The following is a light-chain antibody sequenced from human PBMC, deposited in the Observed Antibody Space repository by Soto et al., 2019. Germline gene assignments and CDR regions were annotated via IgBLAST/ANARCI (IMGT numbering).Light chain of an antibody. V-gene: IGLV1-40*01. Sequence: QSVLTQPPSVSGAPGQSVTISCTGSSSNIGAGYDVHLYHQLPGTAPKLLIYGNSNRPSGVPDRFSGSKSGASDSLAITGLQAEDEADYYCQSYDSSLSGYVVFGGGTKLNVL. J-gene: IGLJ2*01. CDR3: QSYDSSLSGYVV. CDR1: SSNIGAGYD. CDR2: GNS.